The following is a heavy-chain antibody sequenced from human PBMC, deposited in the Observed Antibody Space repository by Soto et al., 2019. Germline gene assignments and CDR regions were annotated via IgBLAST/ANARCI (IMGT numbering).Heavy chain of an antibody. V-gene: IGHV3-30*18. CDR1: GFTFSSYG. CDR2: ITYGGSNK. D-gene: IGHD3-9*01. CDR3: AKAPTLLRYFVWLLYHFDY. J-gene: IGHJ4*02. Sequence: QVQLVESGGGVVQPGRSLRLSCAASGFTFSSYGMNWVRQAPGKGLEWVSVITYGGSNKYYADSVKGRFTISRDNSKNTLYLQMHNLRAEDTAVYYWAKAPTLLRYFVWLLYHFDYWGQGTLVTVSS.